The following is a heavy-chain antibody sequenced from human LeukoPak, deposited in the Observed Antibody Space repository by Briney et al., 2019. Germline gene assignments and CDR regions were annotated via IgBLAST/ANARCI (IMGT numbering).Heavy chain of an antibody. Sequence: PSETLSLTCTVSGGSISSHYWSWIRQPPGKGLEWIGYIYYSGSTNYNPSLKSRVTISVDTSKNQFSLKLSSVTAADTAVYYCARGRRDGYNFGYWGQGTLVTVSS. D-gene: IGHD5-24*01. CDR2: IYYSGST. CDR3: ARGRRDGYNFGY. J-gene: IGHJ4*02. V-gene: IGHV4-59*11. CDR1: GGSISSHY.